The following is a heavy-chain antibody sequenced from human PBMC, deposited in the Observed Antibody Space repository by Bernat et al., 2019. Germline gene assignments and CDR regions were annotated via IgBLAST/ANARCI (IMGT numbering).Heavy chain of an antibody. V-gene: IGHV3-30*18. CDR2: ISYDGSNK. CDR3: AKDTHAGYSSSWYYYYYGMDV. Sequence: QVQLVESGGGVVQPGRSLRLSCAASGFTFSSYGMHWVRQAPGQGLEWVAVISYDGSNKHYVDSVKGRFTISRDNSKNTLYLKMNSLRGEDRAVYDCAKDTHAGYSSSWYYYYYGMDVWGQGTTVNVSS. J-gene: IGHJ6*02. CDR1: GFTFSSYG. D-gene: IGHD6-13*01.